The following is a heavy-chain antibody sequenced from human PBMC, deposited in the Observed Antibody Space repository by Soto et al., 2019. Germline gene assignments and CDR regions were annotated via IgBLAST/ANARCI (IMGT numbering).Heavy chain of an antibody. V-gene: IGHV1-2*04. CDR2: INPNSGGT. CDR1: GYTFTGYY. Sequence: ASVKVSCKASGYTFTGYYMHWVRQAPGQGLEWMGWINPNSGGTNNAQKFQGWVTMTRDTSISTAYMELSRLRSDDTAVYYCARGPAVRVVVPAAISHLEDWGQGTLVTVSS. CDR3: ARGPAVRVVVPAAISHLED. J-gene: IGHJ4*02. D-gene: IGHD2-2*01.